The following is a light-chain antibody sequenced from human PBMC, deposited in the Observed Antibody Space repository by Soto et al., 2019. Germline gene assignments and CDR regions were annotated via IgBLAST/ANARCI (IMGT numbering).Light chain of an antibody. CDR1: QSVSSN. J-gene: IGKJ1*01. V-gene: IGKV3-15*01. CDR3: QQYNNWPRT. Sequence: EIVMTQSPATLSVSPGERATLSCRASQSVSSNSAWYQQKPGQAPRLLIYGASTRATVIPARFSGSGSGTEFTLTISSLQSEDFAVYYCQQYNNWPRTFGQGTKVEIK. CDR2: GAS.